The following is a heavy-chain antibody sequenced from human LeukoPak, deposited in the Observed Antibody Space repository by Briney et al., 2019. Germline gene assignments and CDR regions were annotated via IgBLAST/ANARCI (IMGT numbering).Heavy chain of an antibody. V-gene: IGHV3-30-3*01. J-gene: IGHJ4*02. D-gene: IGHD1-26*01. CDR3: ASLRGSHDY. Sequence: AGGSLRLSCAASGFTFSSYAMHWVRQAPGKGLEWVAVISYDGSNKYYADSVKGRFTISRDNSKNTLYLQMNSLRAEDTAVYYYASLRGSHDYWGQGTLVTVSS. CDR1: GFTFSSYA. CDR2: ISYDGSNK.